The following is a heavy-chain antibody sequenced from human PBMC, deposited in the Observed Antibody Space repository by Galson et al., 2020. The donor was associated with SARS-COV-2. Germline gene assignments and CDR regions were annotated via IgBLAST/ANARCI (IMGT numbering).Heavy chain of an antibody. CDR3: ARELAVAYYYYYYMDV. Sequence: SQTLSLTSAISGDSVSSNSAAWNWIRQSPSRGLEWLGRTYYRSKWYNDYAVSVKSRITINPDTSKNQFSLQLNSVTPEDTAVYYCARELAVAYYYYYYMDVWGKGTTVTVSS. V-gene: IGHV6-1*01. D-gene: IGHD6-19*01. CDR1: GDSVSSNSAA. CDR2: TYYRSKWYN. J-gene: IGHJ6*03.